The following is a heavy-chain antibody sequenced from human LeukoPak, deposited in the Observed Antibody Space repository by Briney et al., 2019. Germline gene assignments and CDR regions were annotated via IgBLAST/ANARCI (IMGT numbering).Heavy chain of an antibody. Sequence: ASVKVSCKASGYTFTSYYMHWVRQAPGQGLEWMGIINPSGGSTNYAQKLQGRVTMTTDTSTSTAYMELRSLRSDDTAVYYCARAVVTAPFDYWGQGTLVTVSS. CDR2: INPSGGST. D-gene: IGHD2-21*02. J-gene: IGHJ4*02. CDR1: GYTFTSYY. CDR3: ARAVVTAPFDY. V-gene: IGHV1-46*01.